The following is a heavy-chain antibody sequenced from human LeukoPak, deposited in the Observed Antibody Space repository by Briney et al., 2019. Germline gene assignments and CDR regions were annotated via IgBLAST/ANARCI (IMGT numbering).Heavy chain of an antibody. CDR2: ISSLGGST. V-gene: IGHV3-23*01. CDR1: GFIFNNYA. J-gene: IGHJ2*01. D-gene: IGHD5-18*01. CDR3: VRDKIRIHWYFDL. Sequence: GGSLRLSCAASGFIFNNYAMSWVRQAPGKGLEWVSAISSLGGSTYYADSVKGRFTISRDNTKSTLYLQMNNLRAEDTAVYYCVRDKIRIHWYFDLWGRGTLVTVSS.